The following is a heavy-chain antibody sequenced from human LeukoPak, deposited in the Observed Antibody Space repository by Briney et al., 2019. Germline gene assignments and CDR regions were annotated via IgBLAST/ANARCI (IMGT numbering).Heavy chain of an antibody. CDR2: ISSSGSGGST. J-gene: IGHJ3*02. CDR3: AKDPSGGSGWYDAFDI. D-gene: IGHD6-19*01. V-gene: IGHV3-48*03. Sequence: GGSLRLSCAASGFTFSSYEMNWVRQAPGKGLEWVSYISSSGSGGSTYYADSVKGRFTISRDNPKKSLYLQMNSLRAEDTALYYCAKDPSGGSGWYDAFDIWGQGTMVTVSS. CDR1: GFTFSSYE.